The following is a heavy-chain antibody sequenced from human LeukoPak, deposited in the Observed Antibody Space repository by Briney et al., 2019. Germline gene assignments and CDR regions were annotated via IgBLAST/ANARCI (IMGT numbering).Heavy chain of an antibody. CDR1: GYTFTGYY. CDR3: ARVGDLDRDFDY. J-gene: IGHJ4*02. D-gene: IGHD3-10*01. CDR2: INPNSGGT. V-gene: IGHV1-2*02. Sequence: ASVKVSCKASGYTFTGYYMHWLRQAPGQGLGWMGWINPNSGGTNYAQKFQGRVTMTRDTSISTAYMELSRLRSDDTAVYYCARVGDLDRDFDYWGQGTLVTVSS.